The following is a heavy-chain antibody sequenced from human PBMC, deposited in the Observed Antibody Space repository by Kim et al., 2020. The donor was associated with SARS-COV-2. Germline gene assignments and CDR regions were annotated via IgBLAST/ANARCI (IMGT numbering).Heavy chain of an antibody. J-gene: IGHJ5*02. CDR2: VYHTGNT. D-gene: IGHD1-26*01. CDR3: ASTGVGAVGWFDP. Sequence: SETLSLTCSVSGGATRSYYWTWIRQPPGRRLEWIGYVYHTGNTNYNPSLRGPVTISLDTSKRQFSLTLTSVTAADTAVYYCASTGVGAVGWFDPWGQGTLVSVSS. CDR1: GGATRSYY. V-gene: IGHV4-59*01.